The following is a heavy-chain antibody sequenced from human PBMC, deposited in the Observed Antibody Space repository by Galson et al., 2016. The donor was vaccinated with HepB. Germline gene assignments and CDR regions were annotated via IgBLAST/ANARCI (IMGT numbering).Heavy chain of an antibody. J-gene: IGHJ5*01. CDR3: ASGTYYDSATRFDS. CDR1: GGTFNGYY. V-gene: IGHV4-34*01. CDR2: INHSGNT. Sequence: SETLSLTCAVFGGTFNGYYWTWIRQSPGKGLEWIGEINHSGNTNYNPSLKSRVNLSVDMSKKQFTLELPSVTASDTGIYYFASGTYYDSATRFDSWGQGTPVTVAS. D-gene: IGHD5-12*01.